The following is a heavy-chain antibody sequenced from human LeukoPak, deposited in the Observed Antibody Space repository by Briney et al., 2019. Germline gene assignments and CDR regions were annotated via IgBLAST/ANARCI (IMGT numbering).Heavy chain of an antibody. V-gene: IGHV3-9*01. Sequence: GGSLRLSCAVSGFTFDDYGTHWVRQAPGKGLKWNSGDIAYADSVKGRFTISRDNDKNSLYLQMNSLRAEDTALYCCAKGANTRRVNDYMDVWGKGTTVTVSS. CDR3: AKGANTRRVNDYMDV. CDR2: WNSGDI. J-gene: IGHJ6*03. D-gene: IGHD1-1*01. CDR1: GFTFDDYG.